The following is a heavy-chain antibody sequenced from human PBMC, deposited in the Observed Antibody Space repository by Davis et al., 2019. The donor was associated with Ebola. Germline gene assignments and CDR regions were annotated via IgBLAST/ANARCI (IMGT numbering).Heavy chain of an antibody. CDR1: GGPISSYY. Sequence: MPSETLSLTCTVSGGPISSYYWSWIRQPPGKGLEWIGYIYYTGSTNHNPSLTCRVTISVDTAKNQFSLKLSSVTAADTAVYYCAREMATTLDYWGQGTLVTVSS. CDR2: IYYTGST. D-gene: IGHD5-24*01. V-gene: IGHV4-59*12. J-gene: IGHJ4*02. CDR3: AREMATTLDY.